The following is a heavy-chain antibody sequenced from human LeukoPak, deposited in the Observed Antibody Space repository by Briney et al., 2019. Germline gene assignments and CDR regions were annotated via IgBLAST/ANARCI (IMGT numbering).Heavy chain of an antibody. CDR1: GGSISSGGYS. CDR2: IYHSGST. CDR3: ARAASPSLFDY. D-gene: IGHD6-25*01. Sequence: SQALSLTCAVSGGSISSGGYSWSWIRQPPGKGLEWIGYIYHSGSTYYNPSLKSRVTISVDRSKNQFSLKLSSVTAADTAVYYCARAASPSLFDYWGQGTLVTVSS. V-gene: IGHV4-30-2*01. J-gene: IGHJ4*02.